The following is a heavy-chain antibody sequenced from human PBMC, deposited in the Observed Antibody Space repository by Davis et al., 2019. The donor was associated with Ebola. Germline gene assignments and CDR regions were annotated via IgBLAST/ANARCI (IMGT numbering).Heavy chain of an antibody. CDR2: INPNSGGT. CDR3: ARGQPAYDSSGYYSEYYYYYGMDV. Sequence: ASVKVSCKASGYTFTGYYTHWVRQAPGQGLEWMGRINPNSGGTNYAQKFQGRVTMTRDTSISTAYMELSRLRSDDTAVYYCARGQPAYDSSGYYSEYYYYYGMDVWGKGTTVTVSS. J-gene: IGHJ6*04. D-gene: IGHD3-22*01. V-gene: IGHV1-2*06. CDR1: GYTFTGYY.